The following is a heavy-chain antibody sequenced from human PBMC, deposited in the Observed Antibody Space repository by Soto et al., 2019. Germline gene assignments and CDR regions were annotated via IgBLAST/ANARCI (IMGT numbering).Heavy chain of an antibody. CDR3: ARAYGRDRYFDL. CDR1: GFTFSDYY. Sequence: QVQLVESGGDLVKPGGSLRLSCAASGFTFSDYYMNWIRQAPGKGLEWVSYISSSSRYTNSADSVKGRFTISRDNAKNTLFLQMNRLRAEDTAVYYCARAYGRDRYFDLWGRGTLVTVSS. D-gene: IGHD4-17*01. CDR2: ISSSSRYT. V-gene: IGHV3-11*05. J-gene: IGHJ2*01.